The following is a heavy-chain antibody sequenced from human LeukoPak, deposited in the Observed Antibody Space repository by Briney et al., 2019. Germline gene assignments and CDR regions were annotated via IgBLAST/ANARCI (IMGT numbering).Heavy chain of an antibody. D-gene: IGHD4-17*01. CDR2: ISDDGRRK. V-gene: IGHV3-30*18. CDR3: AKRPSDYGDYVSYFDY. J-gene: IGHJ4*02. CDR1: GFCFISYG. Sequence: PGGSLRLSCAASGFCFISYGMHWARQAPGKGLEWVGVISDDGRRKDYADSVKGRFTISRDNSKDTLYLQMNSLRAEDTAVYYCAKRPSDYGDYVSYFDYWGQGTLVTVSS.